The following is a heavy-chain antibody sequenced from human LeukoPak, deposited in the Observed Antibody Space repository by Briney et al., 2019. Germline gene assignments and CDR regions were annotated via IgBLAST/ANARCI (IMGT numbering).Heavy chain of an antibody. D-gene: IGHD1-26*01. V-gene: IGHV3-21*01. CDR3: AKSASGTYTDY. Sequence: GGSLRLSCAASGFTFISYSMNWVRQAPGKGLECLSSISSSSSYIYYADSVKGRFSISRDNSKNTLYLQMNSLRAEDTAVYYCAKSASGTYTDYWGQGTLVTVSS. J-gene: IGHJ4*02. CDR2: ISSSSSYI. CDR1: GFTFISYS.